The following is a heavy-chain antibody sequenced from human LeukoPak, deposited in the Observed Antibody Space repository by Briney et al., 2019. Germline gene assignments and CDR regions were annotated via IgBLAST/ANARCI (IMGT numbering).Heavy chain of an antibody. J-gene: IGHJ6*02. D-gene: IGHD2-21*02. CDR2: ISGDGGST. Sequence: PGGSLRLSCAASGFTFDDYAMHWVRQAPGKGLEWVSLISGDGGSTYYADSVKGGFTISRDNSKNSLYLQMNSLRTEDTALYYCAKDLRHIVVVTAITNYYGMDVWGQGTTVTVSS. CDR1: GFTFDDYA. CDR3: AKDLRHIVVVTAITNYYGMDV. V-gene: IGHV3-43*02.